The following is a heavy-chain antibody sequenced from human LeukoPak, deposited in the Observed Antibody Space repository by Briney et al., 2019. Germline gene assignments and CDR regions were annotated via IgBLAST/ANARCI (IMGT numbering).Heavy chain of an antibody. Sequence: KSGGSLRLSCAASGFTFSSYAMSWVRQAPGKGLEWVSTISCSGGSTFYADSVKGRFTISRDNSKNTLYLQMNSLRAEDTAVYYCAKLGSWTRPPHHDYWGQGTLVIVSS. D-gene: IGHD3/OR15-3a*01. CDR2: ISCSGGST. J-gene: IGHJ4*02. V-gene: IGHV3-23*01. CDR3: AKLGSWTRPPHHDY. CDR1: GFTFSSYA.